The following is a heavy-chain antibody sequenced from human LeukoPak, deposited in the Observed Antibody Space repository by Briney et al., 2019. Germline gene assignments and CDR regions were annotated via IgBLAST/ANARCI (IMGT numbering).Heavy chain of an antibody. CDR2: IYSGDSDT. V-gene: IGHV5-51*01. CDR3: ARHGFEYSSSSPLDY. D-gene: IGHD6-6*01. Sequence: PGGSREISGKGSGYSVTSYWIGWGRQMPGKGLEWMGIIYSGDSDTRYSPSFQGQVTISADKSISTAYLQWSSLQASDTAMYYCARHGFEYSSSSPLDYWGPGTLVTVSS. CDR1: GYSVTSYW. J-gene: IGHJ4*02.